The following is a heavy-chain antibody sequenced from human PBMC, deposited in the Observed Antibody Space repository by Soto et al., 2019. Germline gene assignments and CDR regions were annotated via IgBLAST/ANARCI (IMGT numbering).Heavy chain of an antibody. CDR3: ARVPTTRGPFDT. V-gene: IGHV3-21*01. D-gene: IGHD4-17*01. CDR1: GFSFSSYS. J-gene: IGHJ4*02. Sequence: EVQLVESGGGLVKPGGSLRLSCAASGFSFSSYSMNWVRQAPGKGPEWVSYISSLGSYIYYADSVKGRFTISRDNTKNSLYLQKSSLRAEDTAVYYCARVPTTRGPFDTWGQGTLVTVSS. CDR2: ISSLGSYI.